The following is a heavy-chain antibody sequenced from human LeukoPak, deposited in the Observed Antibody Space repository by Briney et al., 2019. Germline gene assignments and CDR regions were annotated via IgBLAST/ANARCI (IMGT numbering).Heavy chain of an antibody. J-gene: IGHJ5*02. Sequence: ASVKVSCKASGYTFTSYAMHWVRQAPGQRLEWMGWINAGNGNTKYSQKFQGRVTITRDTSASTAYMELSSLRSEDTAVYYCARPPKGATTGGFDPGGQETLVTVS. CDR3: ARPPKGATTGGFDP. CDR2: INAGNGNT. D-gene: IGHD1-26*01. V-gene: IGHV1-3*01. CDR1: GYTFTSYA.